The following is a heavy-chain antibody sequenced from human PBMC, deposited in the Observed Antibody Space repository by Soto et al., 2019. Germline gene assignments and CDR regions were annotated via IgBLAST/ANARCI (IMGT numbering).Heavy chain of an antibody. D-gene: IGHD3-3*01. CDR2: ISAYNGNT. J-gene: IGHJ3*02. CDR1: GYTFTSYG. Sequence: QVQLVQSGPEVKKPGASVKVSCKASGYTFTSYGLSWVRQAPGQGLEWMGWISAYNGNTNYAQKFQGRVTMTTDTSTSTAYMELRSLRSDDTVVYYCAKDARRVFGNDFDIWGPGTMVTVPS. V-gene: IGHV1-18*04. CDR3: AKDARRVFGNDFDI.